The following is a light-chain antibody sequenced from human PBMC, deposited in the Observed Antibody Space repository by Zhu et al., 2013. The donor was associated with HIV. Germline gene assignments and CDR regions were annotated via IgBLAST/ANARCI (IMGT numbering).Light chain of an antibody. CDR1: SSDVGGYNY. V-gene: IGLV2-14*01. Sequence: QSALTQPASVSGSPGQSITISCTGTSSDVGGYNYVSWYQQHPGKAPKFMIYEVNNRPSGVSNRFSGSKSGNTASLTISGLQAEDEADYYCCSYAGSYTHVLFGGGTKVTVL. CDR3: CSYAGSYTHVL. CDR2: EVN. J-gene: IGLJ2*01.